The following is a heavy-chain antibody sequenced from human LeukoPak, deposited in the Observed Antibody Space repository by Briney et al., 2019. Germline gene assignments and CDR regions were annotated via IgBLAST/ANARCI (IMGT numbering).Heavy chain of an antibody. CDR2: IHYSGAT. CDR3: ARDSRGGGPDFDY. Sequence: PSETLSLTCTVSGGSIGTSYWAWIRQPPGKGLEWVAYIHYSGATSYNPFLESRLTISLDMSNNQFSLKLSSVTAADTAVYYCARDSRGGGPDFDYWGQGTLVTVSS. J-gene: IGHJ4*02. CDR1: GGSIGTSY. D-gene: IGHD2-15*01. V-gene: IGHV4-59*01.